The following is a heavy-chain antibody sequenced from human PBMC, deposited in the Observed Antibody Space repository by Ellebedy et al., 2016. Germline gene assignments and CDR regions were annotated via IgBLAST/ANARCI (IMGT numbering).Heavy chain of an antibody. CDR2: ITDNGGST. CDR1: GFTFTTYA. V-gene: IGHV3-23*01. D-gene: IGHD6-25*01. Sequence: GESLKISXAGSGFTFTTYAMTWVRQAPGKGLEWVSSITDNGGSTYYADSVKGRFTISRDNSKNTLYLQMTSLRAEDTAVYYCAKAVERDYWGQGTLVTVSS. J-gene: IGHJ4*02. CDR3: AKAVERDY.